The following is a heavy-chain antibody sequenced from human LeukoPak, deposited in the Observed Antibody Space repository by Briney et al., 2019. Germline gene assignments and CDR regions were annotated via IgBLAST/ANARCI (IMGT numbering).Heavy chain of an antibody. J-gene: IGHJ4*02. CDR3: ARHVSLSGSSFDY. CDR1: GGSISSYY. V-gene: IGHV4-59*08. D-gene: IGHD1-26*01. Sequence: SETLSLTCTVSGGSISSYYWSWIRQPPGKGLEWLGYIYYSGSTNYNPSLKSRVTISVDTSKNQFSLKLSSVTAADTAVYYCARHVSLSGSSFDYWGQGTLVTVSS. CDR2: IYYSGST.